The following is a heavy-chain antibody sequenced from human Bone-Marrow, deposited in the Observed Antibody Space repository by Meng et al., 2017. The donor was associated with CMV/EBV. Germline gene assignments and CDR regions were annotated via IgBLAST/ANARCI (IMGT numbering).Heavy chain of an antibody. CDR2: MNPNSGNT. V-gene: IGHV1-8*01. CDR1: GYTFTSYD. J-gene: IGHJ6*02. CDR3: ARMPALRFLDSISRYYYGMYV. D-gene: IGHD3-3*01. Sequence: ASVKVSCKASGYTFTSYDINWVRQATGQGLEWMGWMNPNSGNTGYAQKFQGRVTMTRNTSISTAYMELSSLRSEDTAVYYCARMPALRFLDSISRYYYGMYVWGQGTTVAVSS.